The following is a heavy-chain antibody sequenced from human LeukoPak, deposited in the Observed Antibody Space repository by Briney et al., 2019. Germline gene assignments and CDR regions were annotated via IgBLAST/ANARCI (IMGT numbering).Heavy chain of an antibody. CDR3: ASSRDPYYYYGMDV. D-gene: IGHD2-2*01. Sequence: GGSLRPSCAASGFTFSDYYMSWIRQAPGKGLEWVSYISSSGSTIYYADSVKGRFTISRDNAKNSLYLQMNSLRAEDTAVYYCASSRDPYYYYGMDVWGQGTTVTVSS. J-gene: IGHJ6*02. V-gene: IGHV3-11*01. CDR2: ISSSGSTI. CDR1: GFTFSDYY.